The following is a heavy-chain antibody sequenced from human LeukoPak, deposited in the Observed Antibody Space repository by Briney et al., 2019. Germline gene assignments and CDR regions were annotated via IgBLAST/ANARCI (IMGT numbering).Heavy chain of an antibody. Sequence: GGSLRPSCAASGFTFSSYGMHWVRQAPGKGLEWVAVIWYDGGNKYYADSVKGRFTISRDNSKNTLYLQMNSLRAEDTAVYYCATSGESNYYYYGMDVWGQGTTVTVSS. CDR2: IWYDGGNK. J-gene: IGHJ6*02. CDR1: GFTFSSYG. V-gene: IGHV3-33*01. D-gene: IGHD3-16*01. CDR3: ATSGESNYYYYGMDV.